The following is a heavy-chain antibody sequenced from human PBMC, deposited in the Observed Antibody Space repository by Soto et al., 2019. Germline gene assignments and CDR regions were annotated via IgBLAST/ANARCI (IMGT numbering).Heavy chain of an antibody. V-gene: IGHV1-69*13. D-gene: IGHD3-16*01. CDR3: ARLGTVSYPYYYYYYGMDV. CDR2: IIPIFGTA. J-gene: IGHJ6*02. CDR1: GGTFSSYA. Sequence: SVKVSCKASGGTFSSYAISWVRQASGQVLEWMGGIIPIFGTANYAQKFQGRVTITADESTSTAYMELSSLRSEDTAVYYCARLGTVSYPYYYYYYGMDVWGQGTTVTVSS.